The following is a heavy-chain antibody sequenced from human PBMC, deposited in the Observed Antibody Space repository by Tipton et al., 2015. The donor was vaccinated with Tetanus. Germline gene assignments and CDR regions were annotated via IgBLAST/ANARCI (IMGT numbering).Heavy chain of an antibody. CDR1: GDSLSSSS. V-gene: IGHV1-18*01. CDR3: ARDSTGRFDP. J-gene: IGHJ5*02. CDR2: ISAYNGNT. Sequence: QSGAEVKKPGSSVTVSCKASGDSLSSSSFNWVRQAPGQGLEWMGWISAYNGNTNYAQKLQGRVTMTTDTSTSTAYMELRSLRSDDTAVYYCARDSTGRFDPWGQGTLVTVSS. D-gene: IGHD2-2*01.